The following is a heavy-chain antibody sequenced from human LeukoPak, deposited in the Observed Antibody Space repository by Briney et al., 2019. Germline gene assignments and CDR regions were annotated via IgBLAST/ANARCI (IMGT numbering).Heavy chain of an antibody. V-gene: IGHV4-30-4*01. CDR1: GGSISRGDYY. CDR3: ARDRCSGGSCYYGMDV. Sequence: SETLSLTCTVSGGSISRGDYYWSWIRQPPGKGLEWIGYIYYSGSTYYNPSLKSRVTISVDTSKNQFSLKLSSVTAADTAVYYCARDRCSGGSCYYGMDVWGQGTTVTVSS. J-gene: IGHJ6*02. D-gene: IGHD2-15*01. CDR2: IYYSGST.